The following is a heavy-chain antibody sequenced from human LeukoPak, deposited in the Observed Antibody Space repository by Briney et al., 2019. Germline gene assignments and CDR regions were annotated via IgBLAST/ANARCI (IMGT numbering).Heavy chain of an antibody. D-gene: IGHD3-16*01. CDR3: TRRLDD. CDR1: GFSYNTYT. J-gene: IGHJ4*02. Sequence: PGGSLRLSCAASGFSYNTYTMSWVRQAPGKGLEWVANIKHDESEKNYLDSVKGRFTISRDNAQNSLYLQMNGLRVENTAVYYCTRRLDDWGQGTLVTVSS. CDR2: IKHDESEK. V-gene: IGHV3-7*01.